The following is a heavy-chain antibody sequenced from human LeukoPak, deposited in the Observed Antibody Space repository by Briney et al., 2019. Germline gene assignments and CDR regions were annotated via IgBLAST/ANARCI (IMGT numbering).Heavy chain of an antibody. V-gene: IGHV5-51*01. CDR2: IYPGDSDT. D-gene: IGHD5-24*01. J-gene: IGHJ4*02. CDR3: ARQDGFQSYFFDY. Sequence: GESLKISCPASGYSFTHYWIAWVRQMPGKGLEWMGIIYPGDSDTRYSPSFPGQATISVDKSISTAFLQWSSLKASDTAMYYCARQDGFQSYFFDYWGQGTLVTVSS. CDR1: GYSFTHYW.